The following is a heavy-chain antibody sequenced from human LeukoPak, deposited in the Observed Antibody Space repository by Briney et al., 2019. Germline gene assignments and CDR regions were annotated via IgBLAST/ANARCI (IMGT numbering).Heavy chain of an antibody. V-gene: IGHV4-34*01. CDR2: INHSGST. Sequence: SETLSLTCAVYGGSFSGYYWSWIRQPPGKGLEWIGEINHSGSTNYNPSLKSRVTISVDTSKNQFSLKLSSVTAADTAVYYCARGVADYYYYYYMDVWGKGTTVTVSS. CDR1: GGSFSGYY. D-gene: IGHD2-15*01. J-gene: IGHJ6*03. CDR3: ARGVADYYYYYYMDV.